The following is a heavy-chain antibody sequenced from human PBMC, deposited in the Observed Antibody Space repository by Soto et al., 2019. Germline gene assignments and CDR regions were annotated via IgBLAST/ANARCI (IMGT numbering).Heavy chain of an antibody. D-gene: IGHD3-22*01. Sequence: SETLSLTCTVSGGSISHHYWSWIRQPPGKGLEWIGYIYYSGSTNYNPSLKSRVTISVDTSKNQFSLKLSSVTAADTAVYYCARDRNYYDSSSLDAFDIWGQGTMVTVSS. CDR3: ARDRNYYDSSSLDAFDI. CDR1: GGSISHHY. J-gene: IGHJ3*02. CDR2: IYYSGST. V-gene: IGHV4-59*11.